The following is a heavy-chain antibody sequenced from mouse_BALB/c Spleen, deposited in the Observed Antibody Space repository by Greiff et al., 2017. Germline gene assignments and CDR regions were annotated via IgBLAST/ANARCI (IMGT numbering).Heavy chain of an antibody. CDR2: IDPETGGT. CDR3: TSYYYGSSLDY. J-gene: IGHJ2*01. Sequence: QVQLQQSGAELVRPGASVTLSCKASGYTFTDYEMHWVKQTPVHGLEWIGAIDPETGGTAYNQKFKGKATLTADKSSSTAYMELRSLTSEDSAVYYCTSYYYGSSLDYWGQGTTLTVSS. V-gene: IGHV1-15*01. D-gene: IGHD1-1*01. CDR1: GYTFTDYE.